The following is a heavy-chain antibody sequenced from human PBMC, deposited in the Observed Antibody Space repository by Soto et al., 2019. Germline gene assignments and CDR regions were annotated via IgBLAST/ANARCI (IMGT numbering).Heavy chain of an antibody. J-gene: IGHJ4*02. CDR2: ISAYNGNT. D-gene: IGHD2-21*01. CDR3: ARVIVNGRYYFDY. V-gene: IGHV1-18*01. Sequence: ASVKVSCKASGYTFTNFGISWVRQAPGQGLEWMGWISAYNGNTNYAQNFQGRVTMTTDTSTSTAYMELRSLRSDDTAVYYCARVIVNGRYYFDYWGKGTLVTVSS. CDR1: GYTFTNFG.